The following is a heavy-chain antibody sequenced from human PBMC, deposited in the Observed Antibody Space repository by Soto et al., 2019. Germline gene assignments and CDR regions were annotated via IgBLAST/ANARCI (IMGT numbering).Heavy chain of an antibody. J-gene: IGHJ6*02. CDR3: ARDLKVPAYHSSCYYGMDV. CDR1: GFSFSNYT. CDR2: ISRSSSNI. D-gene: IGHD2-21*02. V-gene: IGHV3-21*01. Sequence: GGSLRLSCAASGFSFSNYTMNWVRQAPVKGLDWLSSISRSSSNIFYADSVKGRFTVSRDNANNLLYLQINSLSAEDTAIYYCARDLKVPAYHSSCYYGMDVWGQVTTVTFSS.